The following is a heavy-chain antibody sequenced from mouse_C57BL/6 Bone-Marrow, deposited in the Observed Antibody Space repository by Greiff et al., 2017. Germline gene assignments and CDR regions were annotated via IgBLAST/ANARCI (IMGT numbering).Heavy chain of an antibody. Sequence: QVTLKESGPGILQPSQTLSLTCSFSGFSLSTFGMGVGWIRQPSGKGLEWLAHIWWDDAKYYNPALKSRRTISKDTSKTQVFLKIANVDTADTATYYCARIFYYSTGRFAYWGQGTLVTVSA. CDR3: ARIFYYSTGRFAY. CDR2: IWWDDAK. J-gene: IGHJ3*01. V-gene: IGHV8-8*01. D-gene: IGHD1-1*01. CDR1: GFSLSTFGMG.